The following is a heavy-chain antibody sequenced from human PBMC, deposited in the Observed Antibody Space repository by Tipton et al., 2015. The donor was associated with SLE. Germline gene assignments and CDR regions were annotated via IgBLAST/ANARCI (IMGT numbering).Heavy chain of an antibody. V-gene: IGHV1-69*01. J-gene: IGHJ5*02. Sequence: QSGPEVKKPGSSVKVSCKASGDSFSNSAFSWVRQAPGQGLEWMGGIVPLFGTANYAHNFQGRVTITADESTNTVYMEMTSLRFDDTSFFYCAISSDSGSWYDDNYFAPWGQGTLVTVSS. CDR3: AISSDSGSWYDDNYFAP. CDR1: GDSFSNSA. CDR2: IVPLFGTA. D-gene: IGHD6-13*01.